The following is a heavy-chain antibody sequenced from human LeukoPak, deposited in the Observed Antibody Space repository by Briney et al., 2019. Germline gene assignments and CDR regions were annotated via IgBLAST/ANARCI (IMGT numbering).Heavy chain of an antibody. CDR1: GYTFTSYD. Sequence: ASVKVSCKASGYTFTSYDINWVRQATGQGLEWMGWMNPNSGNTGYPQKFQGRVTMTRNTSISTAYMELSCLRSEDTAVYYCARAPTYYDFWSSECYFDYWGQGTLVTVSS. D-gene: IGHD3-3*01. V-gene: IGHV1-8*01. CDR2: MNPNSGNT. CDR3: ARAPTYYDFWSSECYFDY. J-gene: IGHJ4*02.